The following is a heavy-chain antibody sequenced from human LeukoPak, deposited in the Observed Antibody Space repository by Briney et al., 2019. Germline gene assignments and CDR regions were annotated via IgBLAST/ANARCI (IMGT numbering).Heavy chain of an antibody. D-gene: IGHD2-2*02. CDR3: ARDDVYPNP. Sequence: GGSLRLSCAASGSTFSSYWMSWVRQAPGKGLEWVANIKEDGSEKYYVDSVKGRFTISRDNAKNSLYLQMNSLRAEDTAVYYCARDDVYPNPWGQGTLVTVSS. CDR1: GSTFSSYW. CDR2: IKEDGSEK. J-gene: IGHJ5*02. V-gene: IGHV3-7*04.